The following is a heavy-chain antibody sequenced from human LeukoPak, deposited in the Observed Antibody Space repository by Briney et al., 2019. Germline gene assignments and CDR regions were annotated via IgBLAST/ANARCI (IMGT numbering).Heavy chain of an antibody. CDR3: ARATRYFEGDYYMDV. Sequence: GGSLRLSCAASGFTFSSYAMHWVRQAPGKGLEYVSAISSNGGSTYYANSVKGRFTIPRDNSKNTLYLQMGSLRAEDMAVYYCARATRYFEGDYYMDVWGKGTTVTVSS. CDR1: GFTFSSYA. J-gene: IGHJ6*03. D-gene: IGHD1-1*01. V-gene: IGHV3-64*01. CDR2: ISSNGGST.